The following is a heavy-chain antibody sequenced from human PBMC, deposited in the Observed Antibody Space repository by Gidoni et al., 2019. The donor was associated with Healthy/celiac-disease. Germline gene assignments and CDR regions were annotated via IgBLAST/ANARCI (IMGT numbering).Heavy chain of an antibody. J-gene: IGHJ4*02. Sequence: QVQLVQSGAEVKTPGASVKVSCKASGYTFTSYDLNWVRQATGQGLEWMGWMNPNSGNTGYAQKFQGRVTMTRNTSISTAYMELSSLRSEDTAVYYCARGGLYYDYIWGSYRGGYFDYWGQGTLVTVSS. V-gene: IGHV1-8*01. CDR1: GYTFTSYD. D-gene: IGHD3-16*02. CDR3: ARGGLYYDYIWGSYRGGYFDY. CDR2: MNPNSGNT.